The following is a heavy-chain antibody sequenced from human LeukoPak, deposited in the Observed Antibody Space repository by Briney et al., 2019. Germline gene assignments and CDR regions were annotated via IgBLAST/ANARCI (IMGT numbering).Heavy chain of an antibody. CDR3: ARYGGNAFDY. J-gene: IGHJ4*02. V-gene: IGHV3-74*01. Sequence: GGSLRLSCPASGFTFSNYWMHWVRQAPGKGLVWVSRINSDGSITTYADSVRGRFTISRDNAKNTLYLQMNSLRAEDTAVYYCARYGGNAFDYWGQGTLVTVSS. D-gene: IGHD4-23*01. CDR1: GFTFSNYW. CDR2: INSDGSIT.